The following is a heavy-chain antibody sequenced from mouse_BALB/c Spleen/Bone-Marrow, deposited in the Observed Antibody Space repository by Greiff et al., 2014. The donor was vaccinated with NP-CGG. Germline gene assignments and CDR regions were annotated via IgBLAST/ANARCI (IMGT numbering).Heavy chain of an antibody. V-gene: IGHV5-6*01. Sequence: EVQLQQSGGDLVKPGGSLKLSCAASGFTFSSYGVSWVRQTPDKRLEWVATISSGGSYTYYPDSVTGRFTISRDNAKNTLYLQMSSLKSEDTAMYYCARRDYDYDGHWFAYWGQGTLVTVSA. CDR3: ARRDYDYDGHWFAY. D-gene: IGHD2-4*01. CDR1: GFTFSSYG. J-gene: IGHJ3*01. CDR2: ISSGGSYT.